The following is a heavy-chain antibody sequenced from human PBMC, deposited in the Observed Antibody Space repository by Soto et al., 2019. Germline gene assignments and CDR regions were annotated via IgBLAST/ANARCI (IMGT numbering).Heavy chain of an antibody. CDR3: ARKPTSSIAARPGIYGMDV. CDR2: INHSGST. J-gene: IGHJ6*02. V-gene: IGHV4-34*01. D-gene: IGHD6-6*01. CDR1: GGSFSGYY. Sequence: SETLSLTCAVYGGSFSGYYWSWIRQPPGKGLEWIGEINHSGSTNYNPSLKSRVTISVDTSKNQFSLKLSSVTAADTAVYYCARKPTSSIAARPGIYGMDVWGQGTTVTVSS.